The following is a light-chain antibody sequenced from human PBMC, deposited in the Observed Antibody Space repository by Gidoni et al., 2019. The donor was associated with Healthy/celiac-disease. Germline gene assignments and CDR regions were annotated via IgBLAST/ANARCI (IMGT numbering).Light chain of an antibody. CDR1: QDISNY. Sequence: DISMTESPSSLSASVGDRVTITCQASQDISNYLNWYQQKPGKAPKLLIYDASNLETGVPSRFSGSGSGTDFTFTISSLQPEDIATYYCQQYDNLLCSFGQGTKLEIK. CDR2: DAS. CDR3: QQYDNLLCS. V-gene: IGKV1-33*01. J-gene: IGKJ2*04.